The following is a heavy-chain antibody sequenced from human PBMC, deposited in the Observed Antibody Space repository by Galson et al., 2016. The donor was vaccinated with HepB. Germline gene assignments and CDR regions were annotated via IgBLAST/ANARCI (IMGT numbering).Heavy chain of an antibody. CDR2: ISYDGNNK. J-gene: IGHJ5*02. V-gene: IGHV3-30*03. Sequence: RLSCAASGFPFSSYGMHWVRQAPGKGLEWVAVISYDGNNKNSADSLEGRFIISRDNSKNTLYLQMNNLRHDDTAVYFCALGPYFDWAYLNHWGKGTLVTVSS. CDR1: GFPFSSYG. D-gene: IGHD3-9*01. CDR3: ALGPYFDWAYLNH.